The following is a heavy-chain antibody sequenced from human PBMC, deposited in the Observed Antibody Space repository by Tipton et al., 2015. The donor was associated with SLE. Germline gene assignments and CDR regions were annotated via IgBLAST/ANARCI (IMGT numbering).Heavy chain of an antibody. CDR1: GGSISSHY. CDR3: ARDRPYYYFYGMDV. V-gene: IGHV4-4*08. Sequence: TLSLTCTVSGGSISSHYWSWIRQPPGKGLEWIASNYNSGSTYYNPSLKSRVTVSVDTSKNQFSLNLFSVTAADTAVYYCARDRPYYYFYGMDVWGQGTTVTVSS. CDR2: NYNSGST. J-gene: IGHJ6*02.